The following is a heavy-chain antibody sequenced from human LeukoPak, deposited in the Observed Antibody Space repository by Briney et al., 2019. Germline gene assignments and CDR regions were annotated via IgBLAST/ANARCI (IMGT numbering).Heavy chain of an antibody. Sequence: GGSLRLSCSLSGFRFSGWSFNWVRQAPGKGLEWVSSINSGSRSIYYADSVKGRFTISRDDAKSLLYLQMDSLRAEDTAVYYCARDNDFTNYYWGQGTLVTVSS. CDR3: ARDNDFTNYY. D-gene: IGHD4-11*01. CDR1: GFRFSGWS. CDR2: INSGSRSI. J-gene: IGHJ4*02. V-gene: IGHV3-21*06.